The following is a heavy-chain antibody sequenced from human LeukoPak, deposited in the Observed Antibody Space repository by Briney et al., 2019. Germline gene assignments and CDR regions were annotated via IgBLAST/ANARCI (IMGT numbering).Heavy chain of an antibody. CDR3: AKVLYYYDSSGRDPLDY. V-gene: IGHV3-38-3*01. J-gene: IGHJ4*02. Sequence: GGSLRLSCAASGFTVSSNEMSWVRQAPGKGLEWVSSISGGSTYYADSRKGRFTISRDNSKNTLHLQMNSLRAEDTAVYYCAKVLYYYDSSGRDPLDYWGQGTLVTVSS. CDR1: GFTVSSNE. CDR2: ISGGST. D-gene: IGHD3-22*01.